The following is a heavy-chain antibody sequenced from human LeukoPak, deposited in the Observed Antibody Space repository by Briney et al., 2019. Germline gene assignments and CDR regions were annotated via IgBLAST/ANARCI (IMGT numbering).Heavy chain of an antibody. CDR1: GGSFSGYY. J-gene: IGHJ2*01. CDR2: IYYSGST. Sequence: SETLSLTCAVYGGSFSGYYWGWIRQPPGKGLEWIGSIYYSGSTYYNPSLKSRVTISVDTSKNQFSLKLNSVTPEDTAVYYCARDPGRLLGRYFDGTGGFDLWGRGTLVTVSS. D-gene: IGHD3-9*01. CDR3: ARDPGRLLGRYFDGTGGFDL. V-gene: IGHV4-34*01.